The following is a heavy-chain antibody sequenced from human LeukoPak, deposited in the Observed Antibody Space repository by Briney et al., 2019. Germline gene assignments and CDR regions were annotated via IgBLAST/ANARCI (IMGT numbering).Heavy chain of an antibody. V-gene: IGHV3-30*18. J-gene: IGHJ6*02. Sequence: GGSLRLSCAASGFTFSSYGMHWVRQAPGKGLEWVAVISYDGSNKYYADSVKGPFTISRDNSKNTLYLQMNSLRAEDTAVYYCAKDLHAPYYYGSGSYRSSGMDVWGQGTTVTVSS. CDR2: ISYDGSNK. CDR3: AKDLHAPYYYGSGSYRSSGMDV. CDR1: GFTFSSYG. D-gene: IGHD3-10*01.